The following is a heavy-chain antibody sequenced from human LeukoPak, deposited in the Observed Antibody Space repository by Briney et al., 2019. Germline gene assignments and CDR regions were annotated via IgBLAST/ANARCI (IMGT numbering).Heavy chain of an antibody. D-gene: IGHD6-13*01. CDR1: GGTFSNYA. CDR2: INPNSGGT. Sequence: ASVKVSCKASGGTFSNYAISWVRQAPGQGLEWMGWINPNSGGTNYAQKFQGRVTMTRDTSISTAYMELSRLRSDDTAVYYCARTSSSWYHYYYYYMDVWGKGTTVTVSS. CDR3: ARTSSSWYHYYYYYMDV. V-gene: IGHV1-2*02. J-gene: IGHJ6*03.